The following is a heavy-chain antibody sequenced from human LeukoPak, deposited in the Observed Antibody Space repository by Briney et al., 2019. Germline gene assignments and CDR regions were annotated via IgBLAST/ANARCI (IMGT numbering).Heavy chain of an antibody. D-gene: IGHD5-12*01. V-gene: IGHV4-34*01. CDR3: ARVEDSGYDDIDY. J-gene: IGHJ4*02. Sequence: RSSETLSLTCAVYGGSFSGYYWSWIRQPPGKGLEWIGEINHSGSTNYNPSLKSRVTISVDTSKNQFSLKLSSVTAADTAVYYCARVEDSGYDDIDYWGQGTLVTVSS. CDR2: INHSGST. CDR1: GGSFSGYY.